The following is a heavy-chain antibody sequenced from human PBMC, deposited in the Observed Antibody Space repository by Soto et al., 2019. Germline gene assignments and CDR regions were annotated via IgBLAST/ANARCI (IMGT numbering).Heavy chain of an antibody. J-gene: IGHJ3*02. V-gene: IGHV1-46*01. Sequence: ASVKVSCKASGYTFTSYYMHWVRQAPGQGLEWMGIINPSGGSTSYAQKFQGRVTMTRDTSTSTVYMELSSLRSEDTAEYYCESQSRQIRGESNQDAFDIWGKVKMVTV. CDR2: INPSGGST. CDR1: GYTFTSYY. CDR3: ESQSRQIRGESNQDAFDI. D-gene: IGHD4-17*01.